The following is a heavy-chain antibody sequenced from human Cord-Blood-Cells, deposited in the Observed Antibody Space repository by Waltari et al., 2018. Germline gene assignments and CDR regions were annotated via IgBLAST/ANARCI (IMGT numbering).Heavy chain of an antibody. CDR1: GYTFTGYY. CDR3: ARDNNCSGGSCYSWFDP. CDR2: INPTSGGT. D-gene: IGHD2-15*01. Sequence: QVQLVQSGAEVKKPGASVKVSCKASGYTFTGYYMHWVRQAPGQGLEWMGWINPTSGGTNYAQKLQGRVTMTRDTSISTAYMELSRLRSDDTAVYYCARDNNCSGGSCYSWFDPWGQGTLVTVSS. V-gene: IGHV1-2*02. J-gene: IGHJ5*02.